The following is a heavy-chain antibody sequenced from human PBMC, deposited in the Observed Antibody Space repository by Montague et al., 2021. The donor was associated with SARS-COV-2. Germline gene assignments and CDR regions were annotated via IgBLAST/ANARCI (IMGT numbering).Heavy chain of an antibody. CDR1: GDSIGNGSYY. J-gene: IGHJ4*01. CDR2: IYTSGRT. Sequence: TLSLTCSVSGDSIGNGSYYWSWNWRAAGEGLESIGRIYTSGRTDYTPSLLTRVIISIDTSKNQFSLKLSSLTTADTGVYYCAGATDDYGTFGYWGQGIPVIVSS. D-gene: IGHD4-17*01. V-gene: IGHV4-61*02. CDR3: AGATDDYGTFGY.